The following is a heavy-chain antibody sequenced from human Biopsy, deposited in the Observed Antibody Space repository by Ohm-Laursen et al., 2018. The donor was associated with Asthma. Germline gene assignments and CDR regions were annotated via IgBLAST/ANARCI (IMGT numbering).Heavy chain of an antibody. CDR2: IFAANSET. CDR3: ARFIDGTFFVDY. CDR1: GYSFTSYW. D-gene: IGHD1-7*01. Sequence: ESLKISCKGSGYSFTSYWIGWVRQMPGKGLEWMGIIFAANSETKYSPSFQGQVTISADMSISTAFLQWSSLKASDTAIYYCARFIDGTFFVDYWGQGTLVTSSS. V-gene: IGHV5-51*01. J-gene: IGHJ4*02.